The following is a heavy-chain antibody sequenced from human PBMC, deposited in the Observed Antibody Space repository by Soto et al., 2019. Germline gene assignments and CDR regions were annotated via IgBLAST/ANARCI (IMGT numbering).Heavy chain of an antibody. V-gene: IGHV4-38-2*01. D-gene: IGHD4-4*01. CDR3: ARKDYNYYYYYGMDV. J-gene: IGHJ6*02. CDR2: IYHSGST. Sequence: PXATLSLPFAFSGYSLSSGYYWCWIRQPPGKGLEWIGSIYHSGSTYYNPSLKSRVTISVDTSKNQFSLKLSSVTAADTAVYYCARKDYNYYYYYGMDVWGQGTTVTVSS. CDR1: GYSLSSGYY.